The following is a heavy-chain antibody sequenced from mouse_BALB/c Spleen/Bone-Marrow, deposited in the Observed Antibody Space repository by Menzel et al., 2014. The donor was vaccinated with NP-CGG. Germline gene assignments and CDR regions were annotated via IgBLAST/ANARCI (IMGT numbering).Heavy chain of an antibody. J-gene: IGHJ2*01. D-gene: IGHD4-1*01. CDR3: TRGGNWDDFDY. V-gene: IGHV5-17*02. Sequence: EVQRVESGGGLVQPGGSRKLSCAASGFTFSSFGMHWVRQAPEKGLEWVPYISSGSSTIFYADTVKGRFTVSRDNPKNTLFLQMTSLRSEDTTMYYCTRGGNWDDFDYWGQGTTLTVSS. CDR2: ISSGSSTI. CDR1: GFTFSSFG.